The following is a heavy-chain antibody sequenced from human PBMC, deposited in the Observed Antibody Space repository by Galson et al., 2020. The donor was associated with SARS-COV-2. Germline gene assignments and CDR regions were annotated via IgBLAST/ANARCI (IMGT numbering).Heavy chain of an antibody. CDR1: GFPFSSYS. CDR3: ARVGGTATTPANYFYYGLDV. V-gene: IGHV3-21*01. J-gene: IGHJ6*02. Sequence: GGSLRLSCAASGFPFSSYSMNWVRQAPGKGLEWVSSISAGSSYIHYADSVKGRFTISRDNAKNSLYLQMNSLRADDTAVYYCARVGGTATTPANYFYYGLDVWGQGTTVTVSS. D-gene: IGHD2-15*01. CDR2: ISAGSSYI.